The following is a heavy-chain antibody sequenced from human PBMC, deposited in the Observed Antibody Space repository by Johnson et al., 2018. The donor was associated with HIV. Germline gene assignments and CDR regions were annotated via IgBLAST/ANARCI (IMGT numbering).Heavy chain of an antibody. CDR3: ARVRGYSDGAHAFDI. Sequence: QVQLVESGGGVVQPGRSLRLSCAASGFTFSSYAMHWVSQAPGKGLEWVAVISYAGSNKYYADSVKGRFTISRDNAKNSLYLQMNSLRAEDTAVYYCARVRGYSDGAHAFDIWGQGTMVTVSS. V-gene: IGHV3-30-3*01. J-gene: IGHJ3*02. D-gene: IGHD5-18*01. CDR1: GFTFSSYA. CDR2: ISYAGSNK.